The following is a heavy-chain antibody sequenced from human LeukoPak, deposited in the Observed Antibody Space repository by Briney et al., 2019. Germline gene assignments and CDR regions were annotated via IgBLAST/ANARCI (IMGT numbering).Heavy chain of an antibody. Sequence: PSETLSLTCTVSGGSISSSSYYWGWIRQPPGKGLEWIGSIYYSGSTYYNPSLKSRVTISVDTSKNQFSLKLSSVTAADTAVYYCARDLGYHHFDYWGQGTLVTVSS. CDR3: ARDLGYHHFDY. D-gene: IGHD2-2*01. CDR2: IYYSGST. V-gene: IGHV4-39*02. J-gene: IGHJ4*02. CDR1: GGSISSSSYY.